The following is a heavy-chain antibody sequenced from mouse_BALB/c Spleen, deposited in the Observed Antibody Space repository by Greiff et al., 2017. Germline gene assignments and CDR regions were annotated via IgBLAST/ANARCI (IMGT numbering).Heavy chain of an antibody. CDR1: GFTFSDYY. V-gene: IGHV5-4*02. J-gene: IGHJ2*01. Sequence: EVQGVESGGGLVKPGGSLKLSCAASGFTFSDYYMYWVRQTPEKRLEWVATISDGGSYTYYPDSVKGRFTISRDNAKNNLYLQMSSLKSEDTAMYYCAREGVVDPDYWGQGTTLTVSS. CDR2: ISDGGSYT. CDR3: AREGVVDPDY. D-gene: IGHD1-1*01.